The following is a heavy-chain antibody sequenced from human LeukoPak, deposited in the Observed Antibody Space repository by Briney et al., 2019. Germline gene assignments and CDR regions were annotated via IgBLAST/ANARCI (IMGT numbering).Heavy chain of an antibody. CDR1: GFTFDDYA. CDR3: AKDSVAAAGLFDY. D-gene: IGHD6-13*01. Sequence: PGRSLILSCAASGFTFDDYAMHWVRQAPGKGLEWVSGISWNSGSIGYADSVKGRFTISRDNAKNSLYLQMNSLRAEDTALYYCAKDSVAAAGLFDYWGQGTLVTVSS. J-gene: IGHJ4*02. CDR2: ISWNSGSI. V-gene: IGHV3-9*01.